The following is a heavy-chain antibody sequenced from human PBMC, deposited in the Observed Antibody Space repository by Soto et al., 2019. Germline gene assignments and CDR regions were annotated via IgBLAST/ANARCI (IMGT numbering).Heavy chain of an antibody. CDR1: GFAFSSFD. CDR2: INSNGGIT. V-gene: IGHV3-64D*06. CDR3: VRDVTFDY. Sequence: GGSLRLSCSASGFAFSSFDMLWVRQAPGKGLEYFSAINSNGGITYYADSVNGRFTISRDNSKNTVYLQMSSLRHEDTAVYYCVRDVTFDYWGQGTPVTVSS. D-gene: IGHD2-21*02. J-gene: IGHJ4*02.